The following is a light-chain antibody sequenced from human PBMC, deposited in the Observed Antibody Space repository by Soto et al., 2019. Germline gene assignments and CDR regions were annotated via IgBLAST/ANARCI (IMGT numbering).Light chain of an antibody. CDR2: AAS. CDR3: QQLNSYPFLT. V-gene: IGKV1-9*01. Sequence: DIPLTQSPSFLSASVGDRVTITCRASQGISSYLAWYQQKPGKAPKLLIYAASTLQSGVPSRFSGSGSGTEFTLTISCLQPEDFATNYCQQLNSYPFLTFGGGTKVEIK. J-gene: IGKJ4*01. CDR1: QGISSY.